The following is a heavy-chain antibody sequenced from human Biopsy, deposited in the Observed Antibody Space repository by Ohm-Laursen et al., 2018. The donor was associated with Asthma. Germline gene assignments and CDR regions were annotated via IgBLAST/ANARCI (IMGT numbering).Heavy chain of an antibody. J-gene: IGHJ6*02. CDR3: ARCQVGYSSGWSLLLKKIYYSGMDV. CDR1: GGTFSNFA. D-gene: IGHD6-19*01. Sequence: SSVKVSCKAPGGTFSNFAISLVRQAPGQGLEWLGGIMTVFGTTNYAQKFQGRVTITADESTSTAYMEVTSLRSEDTAIYYCARCQVGYSSGWSLLLKKIYYSGMDVWGQGTAVTVSS. CDR2: IMTVFGTT. V-gene: IGHV1-69*01.